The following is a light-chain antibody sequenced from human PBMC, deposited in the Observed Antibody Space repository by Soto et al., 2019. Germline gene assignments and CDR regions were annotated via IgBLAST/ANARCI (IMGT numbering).Light chain of an antibody. CDR1: QGVSKN. V-gene: IGKV1-27*01. Sequence: DIQMTQSPSSLSASVGDRVTITCRASQGVSKNLAWYRQKPGKVPTLLIFAASTLQSGVPSRFSGSGSGTDFTLTITSLQPDDFAVYYCQQRDSWPITFGQGTRLEIK. CDR3: QQRDSWPIT. CDR2: AAS. J-gene: IGKJ5*01.